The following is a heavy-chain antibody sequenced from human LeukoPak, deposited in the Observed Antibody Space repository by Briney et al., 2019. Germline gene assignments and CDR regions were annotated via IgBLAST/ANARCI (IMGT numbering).Heavy chain of an antibody. D-gene: IGHD3-16*01. Sequence: SVKVSCKASGGTFSSYAISWVRQAPGQGLEWMGGIIPIFGTANYAQKFQGRVTITTDEYTSTAYMELSSLGSEDTAVYYCARGFTGGAFDIWGQGTMVTVSS. CDR1: GGTFSSYA. CDR3: ARGFTGGAFDI. V-gene: IGHV1-69*05. CDR2: IIPIFGTA. J-gene: IGHJ3*02.